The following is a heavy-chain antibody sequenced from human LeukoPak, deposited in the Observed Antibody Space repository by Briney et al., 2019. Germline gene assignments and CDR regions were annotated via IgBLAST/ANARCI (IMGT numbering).Heavy chain of an antibody. CDR3: ARDPTYYYDSSGYRPPDY. D-gene: IGHD3-22*01. J-gene: IGHJ4*02. V-gene: IGHV3-30-3*01. Sequence: GGSLRLSCAASGFTFSSYAMPWVRQAPGKGLEWVAVISYDGSNKYYADSVKGRFTISRGNSKNTLYLQMNSLRAEDTAVYYCARDPTYYYDSSGYRPPDYWGQGTLVTVSS. CDR2: ISYDGSNK. CDR1: GFTFSSYA.